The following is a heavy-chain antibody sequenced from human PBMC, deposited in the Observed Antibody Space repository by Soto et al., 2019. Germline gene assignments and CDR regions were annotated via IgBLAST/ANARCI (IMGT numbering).Heavy chain of an antibody. V-gene: IGHV1-69*01. CDR1: GGVFRNYA. D-gene: IGHD1-26*01. CDR3: VRDRWGSYSFDS. CDR2: IIPVFGTA. J-gene: IGHJ5*01. Sequence: QVQLVQSGAEVKKPGSSVKVSCKASGGVFRNYAINWVRQAPGQGLEWMGGIIPVFGTADYPQKFQGRVTITADESTTTAYMELTGLKTEDTAVYFCVRDRWGSYSFDSWGQGTLVTVAS.